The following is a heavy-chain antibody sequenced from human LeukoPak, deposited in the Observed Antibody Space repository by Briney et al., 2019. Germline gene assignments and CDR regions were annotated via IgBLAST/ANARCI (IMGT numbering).Heavy chain of an antibody. CDR1: GESIKSFY. D-gene: IGHD2-2*01. J-gene: IGHJ4*02. CDR2: IYTSGST. CDR3: ARDVVAAVGSFDY. V-gene: IGHV4-4*07. Sequence: SQTLSLTCTVSGESIKSFYWSWIRQPAGKGLEWVGRIYTSGSTNYSPSLKSRVTMSVDTSKNQFSLKLSSVTAADTAVYYCARDVVAAVGSFDYWGQGTQVTVSS.